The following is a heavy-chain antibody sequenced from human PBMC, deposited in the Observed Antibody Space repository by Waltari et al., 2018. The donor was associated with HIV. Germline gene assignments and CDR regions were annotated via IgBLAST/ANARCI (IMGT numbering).Heavy chain of an antibody. CDR3: ARHSDIVVVPAAHPPDGMDV. CDR2: IYPGDSDT. D-gene: IGHD2-2*01. V-gene: IGHV5-51*01. CDR1: GYSFTSYW. Sequence: EVQLVQSGAEVKKPGESLKISCKGSGYSFTSYWIGWVRQMPGKGLEWMGIIYPGDSDTRYSPSFQGQVTISADKSISTAYLQWSSLKASDTAMYYCARHSDIVVVPAAHPPDGMDVWGQGTTVTVSS. J-gene: IGHJ6*02.